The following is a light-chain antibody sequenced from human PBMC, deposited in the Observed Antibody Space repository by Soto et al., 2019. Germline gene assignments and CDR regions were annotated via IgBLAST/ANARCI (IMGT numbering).Light chain of an antibody. J-gene: IGKJ2*01. Sequence: AIQMTQSPSSLSASVGDRVTITCRASQGISDDLAWYQQRPGKAPKLLIYAASNLQSGVPSRFSGSGSGTDFTLIISSLQPEDFATYYCLQDYDYPYTFGQGTKLEIK. CDR1: QGISDD. CDR2: AAS. CDR3: LQDYDYPYT. V-gene: IGKV1-6*01.